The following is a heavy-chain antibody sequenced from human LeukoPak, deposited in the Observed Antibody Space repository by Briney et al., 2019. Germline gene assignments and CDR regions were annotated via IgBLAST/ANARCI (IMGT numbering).Heavy chain of an antibody. J-gene: IGHJ5*02. V-gene: IGHV3-7*03. CDR1: GFTFSSYW. D-gene: IGHD6-13*01. CDR2: IKQDGSEK. Sequence: GGSLRLSCAASGFTFSSYWMSWVRQAPGKGLEWVANIKQDGSEKYYVDSVKGRFTISRDNAKNSLYLQMNSLRAEDTAVYYCARAYLTLGIAAAGTVWFDPWGQGTLVTVSS. CDR3: ARAYLTLGIAAAGTVWFDP.